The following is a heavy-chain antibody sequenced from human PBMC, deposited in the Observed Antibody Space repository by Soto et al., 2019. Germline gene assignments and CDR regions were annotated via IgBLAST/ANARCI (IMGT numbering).Heavy chain of an antibody. V-gene: IGHV2-26*01. J-gene: IGHJ6*03. D-gene: IGHD6-6*01. Sequence: QVTLKESGPVLVKPTETLTLTCTVSGFSLSNARMGVSWIRQPPGKALEWLAHIFSNDEKSYSTSLKSRLTISKDTSKSQVVLTMTNMDPVDTATYYCARGIAARRDTNYYYYMDVWCKGTTVTVSS. CDR1: GFSLSNARMG. CDR2: IFSNDEK. CDR3: ARGIAARRDTNYYYYMDV.